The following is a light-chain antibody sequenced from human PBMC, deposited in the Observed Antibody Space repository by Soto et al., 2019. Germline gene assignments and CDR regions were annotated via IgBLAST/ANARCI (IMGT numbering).Light chain of an antibody. CDR2: GTS. J-gene: IGKJ1*01. Sequence: IVLTQSPGTLSLSPGERATLTCTASQSVSSSYLAWYQQKPGLAPRLLIYGTSTRATGIPARFSGSGSGTEFSLTISSLQSEDSAVYFCQQYNNWPRTFGQGTKVEIK. CDR1: QSVSSSY. CDR3: QQYNNWPRT. V-gene: IGKV3-15*01.